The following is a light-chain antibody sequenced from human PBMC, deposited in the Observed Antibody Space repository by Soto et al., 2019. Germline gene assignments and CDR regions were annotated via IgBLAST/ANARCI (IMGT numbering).Light chain of an antibody. CDR1: QSISSH. Sequence: EIVMTQAPATLSVSPGKRATLSCRASQSISSHLAWYQQKPGQAPRLLISGASTRATGIPARFSGSGSGTEFSLTISSLHAEDFAVYYCQQYNDWPRTFGPGTKVDIK. CDR2: GAS. CDR3: QQYNDWPRT. J-gene: IGKJ1*01. V-gene: IGKV3-15*01.